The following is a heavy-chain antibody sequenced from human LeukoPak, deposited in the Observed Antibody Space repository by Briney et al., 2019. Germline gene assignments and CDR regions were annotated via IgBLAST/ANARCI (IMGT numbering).Heavy chain of an antibody. CDR2: INSDGSST. CDR1: GFTFSSYW. V-gene: IGHV3-74*01. CDR3: ARALGYCSGGSCRNLFDY. D-gene: IGHD2-15*01. Sequence: GGSLRLSCAASGFTFSSYWMHWVRQALGKGLVWVSRINSDGSSTSYADSVKDRFTISRDNAKNTLYLQMNSLRAEDTAVYYCARALGYCSGGSCRNLFDYWGQGTLVTVSS. J-gene: IGHJ4*02.